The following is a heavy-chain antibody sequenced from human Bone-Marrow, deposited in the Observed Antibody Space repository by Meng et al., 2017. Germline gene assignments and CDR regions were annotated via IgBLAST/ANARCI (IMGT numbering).Heavy chain of an antibody. CDR3: VRSSAWVRTGFDP. D-gene: IGHD6-19*01. CDR2: IGHSGFT. J-gene: IGHJ5*02. CDR1: GGSISTIGYY. V-gene: IGHV4-39*01. Sequence: QPQLQESGPGLVRPSEARSLTCSVSGGSISTIGYYWGWIRQPPGKGLEWIGSIGHSGFTYYTPSLKSRVTVSIDTSRNQFSLWLTSVTAADTAVYYCVRSSAWVRTGFDPWGQGTLVTVSS.